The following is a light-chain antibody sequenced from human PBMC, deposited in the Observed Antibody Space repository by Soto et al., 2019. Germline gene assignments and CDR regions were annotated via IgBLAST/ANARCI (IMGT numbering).Light chain of an antibody. CDR3: QSYDDNNVV. J-gene: IGLJ2*01. V-gene: IGLV6-57*01. Sequence: NFMLTQPHSMSESPGKTVTISCTRSRGSIASKFVQWYQQRPGSSPTTVIYEDDQRPSGVPDRFSGSIDSSSNSASLTISGLKTEDEADYFCQSYDDNNVVFGGGTKLTVL. CDR1: RGSIASKF. CDR2: EDD.